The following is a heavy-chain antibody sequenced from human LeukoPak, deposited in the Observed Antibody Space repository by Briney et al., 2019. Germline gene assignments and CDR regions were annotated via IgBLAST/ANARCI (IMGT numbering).Heavy chain of an antibody. CDR1: GFTFSSYA. Sequence: GGSLRLSCSASGFTFSSYAMHWVRQAPGKGLEWVGLIKHKYDGGTTDYAAPVKGRFTISRDDSKNTLFLQMNSLKTEDTAVYYCTTVGRQYSRYLDYWGQGTLVTVSS. D-gene: IGHD6-6*01. CDR3: TTVGRQYSRYLDY. CDR2: IKHKYDGGTT. J-gene: IGHJ4*02. V-gene: IGHV3-15*01.